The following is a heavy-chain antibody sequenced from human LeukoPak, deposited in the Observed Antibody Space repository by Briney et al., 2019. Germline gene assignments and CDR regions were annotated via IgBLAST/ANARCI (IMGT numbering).Heavy chain of an antibody. Sequence: PSETLSLTCTVSGGSITSRSDYWGWIRQPPGKGLEWIGSIFYSGSAYQNPSLKGRVTISVDKSKNQFSLKLSSMTAADTAVYYCARHCPTDEYGDYGRFDPWGQGTLVTVSS. CDR1: GGSITSRSDY. CDR3: ARHCPTDEYGDYGRFDP. D-gene: IGHD4-17*01. J-gene: IGHJ5*02. CDR2: IFYSGSA. V-gene: IGHV4-39*01.